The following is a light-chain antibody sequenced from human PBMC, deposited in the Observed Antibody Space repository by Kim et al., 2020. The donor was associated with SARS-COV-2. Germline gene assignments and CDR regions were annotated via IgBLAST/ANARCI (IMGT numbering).Light chain of an antibody. J-gene: IGLJ2*01. CDR1: SSNIGNNA. Sequence: GQRVTISCSGSSSNIGNNAVSWCQQLRGTAPKHLIYSSSQRPSGVPDRFSGSKSGTSASLAISGLQSDDEADYYCAVWDDSLNGVVFGGGTQLTV. CDR3: AVWDDSLNGVV. CDR2: SSS. V-gene: IGLV1-44*01.